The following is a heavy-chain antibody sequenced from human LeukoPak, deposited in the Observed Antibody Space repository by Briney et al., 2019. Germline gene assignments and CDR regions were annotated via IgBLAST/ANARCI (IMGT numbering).Heavy chain of an antibody. CDR2: INPKSGGT. CDR3: ARDLGEIAMAGMFSTQSHFDR. J-gene: IGHJ4*02. D-gene: IGHD6-19*01. CDR1: GYMFTDYY. Sequence: GASVKVSCKASGYMFTDYYMHWVRQAPGQGLEWMGWINPKSGGTNYAQKFQGRVTMTRDTSINTSYMDLSGLRSDDTAVYFCARDLGEIAMAGMFSTQSHFDRWGQGTLVTVSS. V-gene: IGHV1-2*02.